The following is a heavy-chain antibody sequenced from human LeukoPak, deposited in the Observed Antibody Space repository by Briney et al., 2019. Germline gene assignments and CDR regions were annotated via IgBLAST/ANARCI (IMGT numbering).Heavy chain of an antibody. CDR2: IIPIFGTA. V-gene: IGHV1-69*05. Sequence: ASVKVSCKASGGTFSSYAISWVRQAPGQGLEWMGGIIPIFGTANYAQKFQGRVTITTDESTSTAYMELSSLRSEDTAVYYRARARNYDFWSGSYYFDYWGQGTLVTVSS. CDR3: ARARNYDFWSGSYYFDY. CDR1: GGTFSSYA. J-gene: IGHJ4*02. D-gene: IGHD3-3*01.